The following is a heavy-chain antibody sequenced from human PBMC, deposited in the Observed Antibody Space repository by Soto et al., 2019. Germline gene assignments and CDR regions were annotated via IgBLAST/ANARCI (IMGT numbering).Heavy chain of an antibody. Sequence: SETLSLTCTVSGGSISSSTYYWGWIRQPPGKGLEWIGSIYYSGSSYYNPSLKSRVTISVDTSKNQFSLKLSSVTAADTAVYYCARGYGRNFDYWGQGTLVTVS. V-gene: IGHV4-39*07. D-gene: IGHD5-18*01. CDR3: ARGYGRNFDY. CDR1: GGSISSSTYY. J-gene: IGHJ4*02. CDR2: IYYSGSS.